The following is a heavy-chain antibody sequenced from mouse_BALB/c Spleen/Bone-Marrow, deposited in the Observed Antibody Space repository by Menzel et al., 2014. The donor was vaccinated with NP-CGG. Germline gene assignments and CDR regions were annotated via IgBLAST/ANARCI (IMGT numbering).Heavy chain of an antibody. CDR2: ISYSGST. V-gene: IGHV3-8*02. CDR3: ARRDYGKHFDV. Sequence: VQLQQSGPSLVKPSQTLSLTCSVTGDSITSGYWNWIRKFPGSKLEYMGHISYSGSTYYNPSLKSRISITRDTSKNQLYLQLDSVTTEDTATYYCARRDYGKHFDVWGAGTTVTVSS. J-gene: IGHJ1*01. D-gene: IGHD2-1*01. CDR1: GDSITSGY.